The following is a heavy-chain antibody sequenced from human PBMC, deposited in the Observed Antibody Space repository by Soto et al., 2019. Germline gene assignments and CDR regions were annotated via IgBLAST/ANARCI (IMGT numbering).Heavy chain of an antibody. CDR1: GGSISSGDYS. D-gene: IGHD2-2*01. Sequence: PSETLSLTCAVSGGSISSGDYSWSWIRQPPGKGLEWIGYIYHSGSTHYNPSLKSRVTISVDRSKNQFSLKLSSVTAADTAVYYCARVGGYCSSTSCSYYYGMDVWGQGTTVTVSS. CDR2: IYHSGST. V-gene: IGHV4-30-2*01. CDR3: ARVGGYCSSTSCSYYYGMDV. J-gene: IGHJ6*02.